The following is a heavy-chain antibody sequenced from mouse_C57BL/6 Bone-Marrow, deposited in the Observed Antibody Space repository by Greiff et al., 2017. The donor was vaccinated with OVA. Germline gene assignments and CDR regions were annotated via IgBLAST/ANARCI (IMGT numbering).Heavy chain of an antibody. V-gene: IGHV5-6*01. CDR2: ISSGGSYT. CDR3: ARHYYGSSYY. D-gene: IGHD1-1*01. Sequence: EVQVVESGGDLVKPGGSLKLSCAASGFTFSSYGMSWVRQTPDKRLEWVATISSGGSYTYYPDSVKGRFTISRDNAKNTLYLQMSSLKSEDTAMYSCARHYYGSSYYWGQGTTLTVSS. CDR1: GFTFSSYG. J-gene: IGHJ2*01.